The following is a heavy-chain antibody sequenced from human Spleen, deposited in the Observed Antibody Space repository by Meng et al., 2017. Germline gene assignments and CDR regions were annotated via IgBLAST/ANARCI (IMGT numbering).Heavy chain of an antibody. Sequence: QVQLVQSGAEVKKPGASVKVSCKASGYMFTMYAMHWVRQAPGQRLEWMAWINAGNGNRRYSETLQGRVTVTRDTSASTAYMELSSLRSEDTAVYYCARDMSGSAKAFDFWGQGTMVTVSS. CDR3: ARDMSGSAKAFDF. CDR2: INAGNGNR. CDR1: GYMFTMYA. V-gene: IGHV1-3*01. J-gene: IGHJ3*01. D-gene: IGHD1-26*01.